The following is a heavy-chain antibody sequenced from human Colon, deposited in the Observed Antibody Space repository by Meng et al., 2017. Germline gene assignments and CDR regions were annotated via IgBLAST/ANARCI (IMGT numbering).Heavy chain of an antibody. V-gene: IGHV2-5*01. J-gene: IGHJ4*02. CDR3: AHGRSHHLPYDSSGYYYV. Sequence: SGPTLVKSTQTLTLTCTFSVLSLSTSGVSVGWIRQPPGKALEWLALIYWNDDKRYSPSLKGRLTITKDTSKNQVALTMTNMNPVDTATYYCAHGRSHHLPYDSSGYYYVWGQGTLVTVSS. D-gene: IGHD3-22*01. CDR1: VLSLSTSGVS. CDR2: IYWNDDK.